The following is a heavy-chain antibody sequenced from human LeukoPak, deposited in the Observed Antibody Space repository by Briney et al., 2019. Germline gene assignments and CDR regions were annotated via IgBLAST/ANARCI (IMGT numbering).Heavy chain of an antibody. D-gene: IGHD2-2*01. J-gene: IGHJ6*03. CDR1: GFTFSSYS. CDR2: ISSSSSYI. V-gene: IGHV3-21*01. Sequence: GGSLRLSCAASGFTFSSYSMNWVRQAPGKGLEWVSSISSSSSYIYYADSVKGRFTISRDNAKNSLYLQMNSLRAEDTAVYYCARDPGIVVVPAATYMDVWGKGTTVTVSS. CDR3: ARDPGIVVVPAATYMDV.